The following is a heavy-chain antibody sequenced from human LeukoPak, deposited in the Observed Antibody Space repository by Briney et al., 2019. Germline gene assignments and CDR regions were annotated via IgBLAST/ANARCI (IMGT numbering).Heavy chain of an antibody. Sequence: ASVKVSCKASGYTFTGYYIHYVRQAPGQGLEWMGWINPNSGGTNYAQKFQGRVTMTRDTSIGTAYMELSRLRSDDTAVYYCARANKIIKILNIWGQGTMVTVSS. CDR1: GYTFTGYY. D-gene: IGHD3-3*01. J-gene: IGHJ3*02. V-gene: IGHV1-2*02. CDR2: INPNSGGT. CDR3: ARANKIIKILNI.